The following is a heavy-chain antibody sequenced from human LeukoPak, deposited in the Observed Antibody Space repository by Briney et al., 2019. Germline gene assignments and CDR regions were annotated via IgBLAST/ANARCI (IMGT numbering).Heavy chain of an antibody. CDR3: ARPRAGSSWDR. D-gene: IGHD6-13*01. Sequence: PSETLSLTCTVSGGSISSYYWSWIRQPPGKGLEWIGYIYYSGSTNYNPSLKSRVTISVDTSKNQFSLKLSSVTAADTAVYYCARPRAGSSWDRWGQGTLVTVSS. V-gene: IGHV4-59*08. CDR1: GGSISSYY. J-gene: IGHJ4*02. CDR2: IYYSGST.